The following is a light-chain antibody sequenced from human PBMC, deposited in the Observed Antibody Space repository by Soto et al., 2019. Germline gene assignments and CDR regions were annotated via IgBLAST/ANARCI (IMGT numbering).Light chain of an antibody. CDR2: DVS. V-gene: IGLV2-14*01. J-gene: IGLJ2*01. CDR1: RSDVGDYDY. CDR3: NSYTSSSTLV. Sequence: QSVLTQPASVSGSPGQSITISCTGTRSDVGDYDYVPWYQQHPGKAPKLMIYDVSNRPSGVSNRFSGSKSGNSASLTISGLQAEDEADYYCNSYTSSSTLVFGGGTKLTVL.